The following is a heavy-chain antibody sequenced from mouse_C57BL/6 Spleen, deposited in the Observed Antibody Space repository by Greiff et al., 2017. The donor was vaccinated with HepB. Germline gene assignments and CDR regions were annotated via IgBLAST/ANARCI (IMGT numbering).Heavy chain of an antibody. V-gene: IGHV5-17*01. J-gene: IGHJ4*01. CDR1: GFTFSDYG. CDR3: ARVTTVVAHYYAMDY. Sequence: EVKVVESGGGLVKPGGSLKLSCAASGFTFSDYGMHWVRQAPEKGLEWVAYISSGSSTIYYADTVKGRFTISRDNAKNTLFLQMTSLRSEDTAMYYCARVTTVVAHYYAMDYWGQGTSVTVSS. CDR2: ISSGSSTI. D-gene: IGHD1-1*01.